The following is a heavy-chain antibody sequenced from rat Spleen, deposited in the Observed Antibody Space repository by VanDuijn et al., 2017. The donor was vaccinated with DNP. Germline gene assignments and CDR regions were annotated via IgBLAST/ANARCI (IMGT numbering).Heavy chain of an antibody. CDR2: ITNSGGST. Sequence: EVQLVESGGGLVQPGRSLKLSCAASGFTFSNYGMAWVRQAPTKGLEWVASITNSGGSTYYRDSVKGRFTISRDNAKSTLYLQMDSLRSEDTATYYCTHYYSGRGWFDYWCQGTLVTVSS. CDR3: THYYSGRGWFDY. CDR1: GFTFSNYG. V-gene: IGHV5-27*01. J-gene: IGHJ3*01. D-gene: IGHD1-1*01.